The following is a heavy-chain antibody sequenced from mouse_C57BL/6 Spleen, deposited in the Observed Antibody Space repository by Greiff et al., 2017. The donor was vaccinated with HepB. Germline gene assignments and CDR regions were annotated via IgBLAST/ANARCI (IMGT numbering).Heavy chain of an antibody. CDR2: IYPRDGST. D-gene: IGHD2-4*01. CDR3: ARTYYDPYYAMDY. J-gene: IGHJ4*01. Sequence: VQLVESDAELVKPGASVKISCKVSGYTFTDHTIHWMKQRPEQGLEWIGYIYPRDGSTKYNEKFKGKATLTADKSSSTAYMQLNSLTSEDSAVYFCARTYYDPYYAMDYWGQGTSVTVSS. CDR1: GYTFTDHT. V-gene: IGHV1-78*01.